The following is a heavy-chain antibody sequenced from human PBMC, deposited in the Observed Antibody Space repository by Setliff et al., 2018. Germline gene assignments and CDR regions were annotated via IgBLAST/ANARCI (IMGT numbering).Heavy chain of an antibody. V-gene: IGHV4-59*01. J-gene: IGHJ4*01. CDR1: GGYIRSFH. CDR2: IYYSGTT. Sequence: PSETLSLTCTVSGGYIRSFHWSWIRQSPGKGLEWIGYIYYSGTTNYNPSLKSRVTISVDTSKKQFSLKLNSVTAADTALYYCARDYCGPTSCFAKYFDNWGHGILVTVSS. CDR3: ARDYCGPTSCFAKYFDN. D-gene: IGHD2-2*01.